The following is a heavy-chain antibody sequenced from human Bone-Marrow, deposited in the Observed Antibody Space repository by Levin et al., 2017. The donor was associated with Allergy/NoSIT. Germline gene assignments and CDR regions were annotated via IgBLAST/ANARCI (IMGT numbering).Heavy chain of an antibody. D-gene: IGHD6-6*01. J-gene: IGHJ4*02. CDR1: GFTFDDYA. Sequence: GGSLRLSCAASGFTFDDYAMHWVRQAPGKGLEWVSGISWNSGSIGYADSVKGRFTISRDNAKNSLYLQMNSLRAEDTALYYCAKANGYSSSSGPWDYWGQGTLVTVSS. CDR2: ISWNSGSI. CDR3: AKANGYSSSSGPWDY. V-gene: IGHV3-9*01.